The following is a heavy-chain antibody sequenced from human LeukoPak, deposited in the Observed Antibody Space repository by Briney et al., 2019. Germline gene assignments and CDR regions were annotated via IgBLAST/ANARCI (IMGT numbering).Heavy chain of an antibody. CDR1: GGTFSTYD. CDR2: ITPIFGTA. D-gene: IGHD4-23*01. CDR3: ASGWLAETTVVTPYNY. J-gene: IGHJ4*02. Sequence: ASVKVSCKATGGTFSTYDISWVRQAPGQGLEWMGGITPIFGTAKYAQKFQGRVTITAVESMSTAYMELSSLRSEDTDVYYCASGWLAETTVVTPYNYWGQGTLVTVSS. V-gene: IGHV1-69*01.